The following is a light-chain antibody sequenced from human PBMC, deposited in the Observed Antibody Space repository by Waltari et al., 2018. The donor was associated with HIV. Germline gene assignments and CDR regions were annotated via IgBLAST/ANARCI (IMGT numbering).Light chain of an antibody. V-gene: IGLV1-44*01. J-gene: IGLJ1*01. Sequence: QSVLPQPPSASGTPAQRVTISCSGSSSNIGNNLVQWYQQHPGTAPKLIIYGIKQRPSGVPNRFSGSKSGNSASLAICGLQAEDEADYYCAAWDGSLKDYVFGTGTKVTVL. CDR3: AAWDGSLKDYV. CDR2: GIK. CDR1: SSNIGNNL.